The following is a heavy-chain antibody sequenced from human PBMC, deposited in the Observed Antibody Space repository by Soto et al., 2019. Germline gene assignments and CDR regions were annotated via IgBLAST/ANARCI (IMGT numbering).Heavy chain of an antibody. CDR1: GYTFTSYD. CDR3: VVVAATRVTTIFDY. J-gene: IGHJ4*02. CDR2: MNPNSGNT. V-gene: IGHV1-8*01. Sequence: GASVKVSCKASGYTFTSYDINWVRQATGQGLEWMGWMNPNSGNTGYAQKFQGRVTMTRNTSISTAYMELSSLRSEDTAVYYCVVVAATRVTTIFDYWGQGTLVTVSS. D-gene: IGHD2-15*01.